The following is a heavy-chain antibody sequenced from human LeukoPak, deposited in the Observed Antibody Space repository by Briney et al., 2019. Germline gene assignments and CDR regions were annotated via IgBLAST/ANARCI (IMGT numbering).Heavy chain of an antibody. V-gene: IGHV1-69*04. Sequence: VASVKVSCKASGGTFSGYAISWVRQAPGQGLEWMGRIIPILGIANYAQKFQGRVTITADKFTSTAYMELSSLRSEDTAVYYCARSAVAGTSSFDYCGQGTLGTVSS. D-gene: IGHD6-19*01. J-gene: IGHJ4*02. CDR2: IIPILGIA. CDR3: ARSAVAGTSSFDY. CDR1: GGTFSGYA.